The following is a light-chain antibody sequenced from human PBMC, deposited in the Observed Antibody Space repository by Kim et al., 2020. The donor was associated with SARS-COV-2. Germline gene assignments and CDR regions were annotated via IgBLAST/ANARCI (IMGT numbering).Light chain of an antibody. Sequence: EGALTQSPVTLSLSPGERATLSCRASQRVRSGYLAWYQQKPGQAPRLLIYGTSNRATGIPDRFSGSGSGTDFTLTISRLEPEDSAVYYCQQYCSPGAFGQGTKVDIK. CDR3: QQYCSPGA. J-gene: IGKJ1*01. CDR1: QRVRSGY. CDR2: GTS. V-gene: IGKV3-20*01.